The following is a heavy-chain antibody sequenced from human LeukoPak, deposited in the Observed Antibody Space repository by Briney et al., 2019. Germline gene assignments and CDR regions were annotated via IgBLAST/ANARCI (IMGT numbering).Heavy chain of an antibody. J-gene: IGHJ4*02. CDR1: GFTFYDYG. V-gene: IGHV3-20*04. Sequence: GGSLRLSCAASGFTFYDYGMSWVRQAPGKGLEWVSGINWNGGSTGYADSVKGRFTISRDNAKNSLYLQMNSLRAEDTALYYCARGTLKAAATDFDYWGQGTLVTVSS. CDR3: ARGTLKAAATDFDY. D-gene: IGHD6-13*01. CDR2: INWNGGST.